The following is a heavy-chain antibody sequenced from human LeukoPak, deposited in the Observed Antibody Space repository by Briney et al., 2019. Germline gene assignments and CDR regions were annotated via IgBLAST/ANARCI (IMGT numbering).Heavy chain of an antibody. CDR1: GFTFSSYA. V-gene: IGHV3-23*01. CDR2: ISGSGGST. Sequence: TGGSLRLSCAASGFTFSSYALSWVRQAPGKGLEWVSAISGSGGSTYYADSVKGRFTISRDNSKNTLYLQMNSLRAEDTAVYYCAKVFVDSSGYYYWGQGTLVTVSS. D-gene: IGHD3-22*01. J-gene: IGHJ4*02. CDR3: AKVFVDSSGYYY.